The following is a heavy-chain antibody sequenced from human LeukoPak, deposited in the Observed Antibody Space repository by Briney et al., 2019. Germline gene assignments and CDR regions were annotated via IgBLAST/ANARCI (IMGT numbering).Heavy chain of an antibody. Sequence: GSLRLSCAASGFTVSSNYMSWVRQAPGKGLEWIGSIYYSGSTYYNPSLKSRVTISVDTSKNQFSLKLSSVTAADTAVYYCARLCSSTSCYPNYYYGMDVWGQGTTVTVSS. J-gene: IGHJ6*02. V-gene: IGHV4-39*01. CDR1: GFTVSSNY. CDR2: IYYSGST. CDR3: ARLCSSTSCYPNYYYGMDV. D-gene: IGHD2-2*01.